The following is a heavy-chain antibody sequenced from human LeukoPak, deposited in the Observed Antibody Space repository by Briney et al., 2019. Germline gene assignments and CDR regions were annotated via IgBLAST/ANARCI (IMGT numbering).Heavy chain of an antibody. J-gene: IGHJ5*02. Sequence: SETLSLTCAVYGGSFSGYYWSWIRQPPGKGLGWIGEINHSGSTNYNPSLKSRVTISVDTSKNQFSLKLSSVTAADTAVYYCARGGAGIFYTPSLNWFDPWGQGTLVTVSS. V-gene: IGHV4-34*01. D-gene: IGHD3-9*01. CDR2: INHSGST. CDR1: GGSFSGYY. CDR3: ARGGAGIFYTPSLNWFDP.